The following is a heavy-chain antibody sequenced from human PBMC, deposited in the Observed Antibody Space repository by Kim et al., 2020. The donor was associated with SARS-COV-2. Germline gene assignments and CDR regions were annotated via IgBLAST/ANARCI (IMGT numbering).Heavy chain of an antibody. V-gene: IGHV3-11*01. Sequence: GGSLRLSCAASGFTFSDYYMTWIRQAPGKGLEWVSYISSSGGYVNYADSVKGRFTISRDNAKNSLYLQMSSLRAEDTALYYCARVAFGDLSAYYFDLWGQGTLVTVSS. J-gene: IGHJ4*02. CDR3: ARVAFGDLSAYYFDL. D-gene: IGHD3-10*01. CDR1: GFTFSDYY. CDR2: ISSSGGYV.